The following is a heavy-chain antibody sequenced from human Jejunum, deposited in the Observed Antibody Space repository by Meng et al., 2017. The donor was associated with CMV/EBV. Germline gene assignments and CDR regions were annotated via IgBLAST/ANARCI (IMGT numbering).Heavy chain of an antibody. J-gene: IGHJ4*02. D-gene: IGHD2-15*01. CDR1: GYTFGSYG. Sequence: QVQLPESGPEGKKPGASVRVSCKASGYTFGSYGICWVRQAPGQGLEWMGWFVNYVDTYPAPKFQGRVTMTTDTHTNTAFMELRSLTSDDTAVYYCASGTPGRSYCDYWGQGTLVTVSS. CDR3: ASGTPGRSYCDY. V-gene: IGHV1-18*01. CDR2: FVNYVDT.